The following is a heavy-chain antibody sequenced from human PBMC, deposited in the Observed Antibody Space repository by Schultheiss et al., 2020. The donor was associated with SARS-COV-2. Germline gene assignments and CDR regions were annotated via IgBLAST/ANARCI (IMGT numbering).Heavy chain of an antibody. D-gene: IGHD6-13*01. J-gene: IGHJ4*02. V-gene: IGHV1-8*03. CDR3: ALSILAAAGNDGPCD. Sequence: ASVKVSCKASGYTFSNYDINWVRQATGQGLEWMGWMNPNSGKTGYAQKFQGRVTISRDTSISTAYMELSRLRSDDTAVYYCALSILAAAGNDGPCDWGQGTLVTVSS. CDR2: MNPNSGKT. CDR1: GYTFSNYD.